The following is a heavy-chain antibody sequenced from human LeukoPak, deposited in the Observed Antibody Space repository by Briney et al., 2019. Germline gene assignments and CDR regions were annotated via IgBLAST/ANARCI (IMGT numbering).Heavy chain of an antibody. Sequence: PGGSLRLSCAASGFTFSSYEMNWVRQAPGKGLEWVSSISSSSYIYYADSVKGRFTISRDNAKNSLYLQMNSLRAEDTAVYYCARDRRIAVAGTGNDYWGQGILVTVSS. V-gene: IGHV3-21*01. D-gene: IGHD6-19*01. J-gene: IGHJ4*02. CDR3: ARDRRIAVAGTGNDY. CDR1: GFTFSSYE. CDR2: ISSSSYI.